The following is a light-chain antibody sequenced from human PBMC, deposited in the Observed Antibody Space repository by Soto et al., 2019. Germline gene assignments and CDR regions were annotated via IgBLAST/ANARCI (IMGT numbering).Light chain of an antibody. CDR1: SNDIGAYNY. V-gene: IGLV2-14*01. CDR2: EAT. CDR3: GSYASATLI. J-gene: IGLJ2*01. Sequence: QSALTQPASVSGSPGQSITISCTGTSNDIGAYNYVSWYQQYPGKVPTLLIYEATFRPSGVSNRFSGSKSGNTASLTISGLQTEDEADYYCGSYASATLIFGGGTKVTVL.